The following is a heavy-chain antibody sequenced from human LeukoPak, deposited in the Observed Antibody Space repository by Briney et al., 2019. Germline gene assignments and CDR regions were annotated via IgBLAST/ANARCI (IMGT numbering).Heavy chain of an antibody. V-gene: IGHV3-7*03. CDR2: IKQDGSEK. J-gene: IGHJ4*02. Sequence: GGSLRLSCAASGFTLTSYWMSWVRQAPGKGLEWVANIKQDGSEKYYVDSVKGRFTISRDNAKNSLYLQMNSLRAEDTAVYYCARASSGGFHYWGQGTLVTVSS. D-gene: IGHD2-15*01. CDR3: ARASSGGFHY. CDR1: GFTLTSYW.